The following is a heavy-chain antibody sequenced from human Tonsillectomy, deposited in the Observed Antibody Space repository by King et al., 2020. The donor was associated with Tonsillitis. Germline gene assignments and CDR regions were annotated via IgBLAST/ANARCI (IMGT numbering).Heavy chain of an antibody. Sequence: VQLVESGGGLVQPGGSLRLSCAASGFAFSSYSMNWVRQAPGKGLQWISYISGSGSTIYYADSVKGRFTISRDNAKNSLYLQMNSLRAEDTAVYYCARDLSAVAGPFDYWGQGTLVTVSS. D-gene: IGHD6-19*01. J-gene: IGHJ4*02. CDR3: ARDLSAVAGPFDY. V-gene: IGHV3-48*01. CDR1: GFAFSSYS. CDR2: ISGSGSTI.